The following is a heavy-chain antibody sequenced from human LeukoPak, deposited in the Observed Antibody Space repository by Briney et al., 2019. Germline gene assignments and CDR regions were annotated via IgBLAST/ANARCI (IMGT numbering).Heavy chain of an antibody. J-gene: IGHJ4*02. CDR3: ARSRQRDYDSNPAIDY. CDR1: GGSISSGGYY. Sequence: SETLSLTCTVSGGSISSGGYYWSWIRQHPGTGLEWIGYIYYSGSTYYNPSLKSRVTISVDTSKNQFSLKLSSVTAADTAVYYCARSRQRDYDSNPAIDYWGQGTLVTLSS. D-gene: IGHD3-22*01. V-gene: IGHV4-31*03. CDR2: IYYSGST.